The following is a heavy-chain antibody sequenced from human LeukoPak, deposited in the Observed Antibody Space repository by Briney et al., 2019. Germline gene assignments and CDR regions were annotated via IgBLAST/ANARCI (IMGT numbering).Heavy chain of an antibody. CDR3: AKAPGVRGVIRKYYFDY. CDR2: ISYDGSNK. D-gene: IGHD3-10*01. CDR1: GFSFSSYS. V-gene: IGHV3-30*18. Sequence: GGSLRLSCAASGFSFSSYSMNWVRQAPGKGLEWVAVISYDGSNKYYADSVKGRFTISRDNSKNTLYLQMNSLRAEDTAVYYCAKAPGVRGVIRKYYFDYWGQGTLVTVSS. J-gene: IGHJ4*02.